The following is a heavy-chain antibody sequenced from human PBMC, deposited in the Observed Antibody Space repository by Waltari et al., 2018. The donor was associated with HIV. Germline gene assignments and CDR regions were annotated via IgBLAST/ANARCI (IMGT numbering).Heavy chain of an antibody. D-gene: IGHD2-8*02. V-gene: IGHV3-74*01. J-gene: IGHJ4*02. CDR3: ARGGVGSFDY. Sequence: EVQLVESGGGLVQPGGSLRLSCAASGFSFSSYWMNWVRQAPGKGLVWVSRIHSDGSSTTYADSVKGRFTISRDNAKNTVYLQMNSLRGEDTAVYYCARGGVGSFDYWGQGLLVTVSS. CDR1: GFSFSSYW. CDR2: IHSDGSST.